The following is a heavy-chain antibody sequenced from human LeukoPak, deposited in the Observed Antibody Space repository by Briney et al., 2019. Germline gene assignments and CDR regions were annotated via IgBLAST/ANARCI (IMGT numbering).Heavy chain of an antibody. CDR1: GFTFSSYA. D-gene: IGHD3-10*01. J-gene: IGHJ6*02. V-gene: IGHV3-30-3*01. Sequence: GGSLRLSCAASGFTFSSYAVHWVRQAPGKGLEWVAVISYDGSNKYYADSVKGRFTISRDNSKNTLYLQMNSLRAEDTAVYYCARDGGVGSGSYIFLGASYGMDVWGQGTTVTVSS. CDR2: ISYDGSNK. CDR3: ARDGGVGSGSYIFLGASYGMDV.